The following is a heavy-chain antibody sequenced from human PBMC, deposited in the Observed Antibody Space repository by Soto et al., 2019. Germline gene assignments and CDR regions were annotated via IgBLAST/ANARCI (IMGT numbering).Heavy chain of an antibody. CDR2: INHSGST. V-gene: IGHV4-34*01. D-gene: IGHD5-12*01. CDR3: ARRTSGYDASYFDY. CDR1: GGSFSGYY. Sequence: SETLSLTCAVYGGSFSGYYWSWIRQPPGKGLEWIGEINHSGSTNYNPSLKSRVTISVDTSKNQFSLKLSSVTAADTAVYYCARRTSGYDASYFDYWGQGTLVTVSS. J-gene: IGHJ4*02.